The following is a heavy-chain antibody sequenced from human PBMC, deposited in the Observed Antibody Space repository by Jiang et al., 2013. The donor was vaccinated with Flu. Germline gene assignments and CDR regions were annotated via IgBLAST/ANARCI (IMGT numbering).Heavy chain of an antibody. D-gene: IGHD1-26*01. J-gene: IGHJ3*01. CDR2: IIPFLDKI. CDR1: GDTFSTYT. V-gene: IGHV1-69*02. Sequence: GAEVKKPGSSVRVSCKASGDTFSTYTLSWVRQAPGQGLEWMARIIPFLDKIHFAQDFQGRLTITADKSTTTAYMELSSLQSKDTAVYYCARSYSGNYSDAFDVWGQGTVVTVSS. CDR3: ARSYSGNYSDAFDV.